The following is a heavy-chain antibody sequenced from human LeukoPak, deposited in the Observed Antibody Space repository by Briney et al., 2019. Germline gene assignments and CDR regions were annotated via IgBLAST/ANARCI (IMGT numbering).Heavy chain of an antibody. CDR2: ISYSGST. J-gene: IGHJ2*01. V-gene: IGHV4-4*02. Sequence: PSGTLSLTCAVSGGSISSSNWWSWVRQPPGKGLECIGSISYSGSTYYNPSLKSRITISIDTSKNQFSLKLSSVTAADTAVYYCARHYSTTSWYSSFDLWGPGTLVTVSS. CDR1: GGSISSSNW. D-gene: IGHD2-2*01. CDR3: ARHYSTTSWYSSFDL.